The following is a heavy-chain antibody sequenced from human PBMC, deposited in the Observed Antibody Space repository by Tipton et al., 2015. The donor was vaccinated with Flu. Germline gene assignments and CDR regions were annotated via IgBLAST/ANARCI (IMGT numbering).Heavy chain of an antibody. J-gene: IGHJ4*02. Sequence: TLSLTCTVSAVSISSYYWTWIRQPPGKGLEWIGYIYYSGSTNYNPSLKSRVTISVDMSKNQFSLKLNSVTAADTAVYYCARSPGYYFDYWGQGTLVTVSS. CDR2: IYYSGST. CDR1: AVSISSYY. V-gene: IGHV4-59*01. CDR3: ARSPGYYFDY.